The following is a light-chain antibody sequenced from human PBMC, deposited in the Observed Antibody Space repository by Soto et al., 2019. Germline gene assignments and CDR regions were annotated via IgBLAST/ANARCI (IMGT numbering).Light chain of an antibody. V-gene: IGKV1-9*01. CDR1: QGISSY. CDR2: AAS. CDR3: QQYNDWLALS. J-gene: IGKJ4*01. Sequence: IQLTQSPSSLSASVGGRVTITCRASQGISSYLAWYQQKPGKAPKLLIYAASSLQSGVPSRFSGSGSGTEFTLTISSLQPEDFAVYYCQQYNDWLALSFGGGTKVDIK.